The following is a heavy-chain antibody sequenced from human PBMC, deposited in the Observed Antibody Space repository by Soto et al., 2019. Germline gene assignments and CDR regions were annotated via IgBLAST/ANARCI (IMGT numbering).Heavy chain of an antibody. CDR3: AHRHRSGWYPHFDY. Sequence: QITLKESGPTLVKPTQTLTLTCTFSGFSLSTSGVGVGWIRQPPGKALEWLALIYWDDDKRYSTSLKSRLTITKDTSKNQVVLTMTNMDPVDTATYYCAHRHRSGWYPHFDYWGQGTLVTVSS. CDR1: GFSLSTSGVG. V-gene: IGHV2-5*02. D-gene: IGHD6-19*01. J-gene: IGHJ4*02. CDR2: IYWDDDK.